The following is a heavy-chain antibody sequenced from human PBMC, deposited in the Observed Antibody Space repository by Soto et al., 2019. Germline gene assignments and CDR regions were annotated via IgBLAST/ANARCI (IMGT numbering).Heavy chain of an antibody. CDR3: ATRRDGYPELDD. V-gene: IGHV1-46*01. D-gene: IGHD5-12*01. CDR1: GYTFTSYY. CDR2: INPSGGST. J-gene: IGHJ4*02. Sequence: GASVKVCCKASGYTFTSYYMHWVRQAPGQGLEWMGIINPSGGSTSYAQKFQGRVTMTRDPSTSTVYRELSSLRSEDTAVYYCATRRDGYPELDDWGQGTLVTVSS.